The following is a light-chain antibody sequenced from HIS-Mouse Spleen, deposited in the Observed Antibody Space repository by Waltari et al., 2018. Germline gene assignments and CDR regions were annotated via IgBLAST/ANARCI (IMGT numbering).Light chain of an antibody. Sequence: DIVMTQSPDSLAVSLGERATINCKSSQSVLYSSNNKNYLAWYQQKPGQPPKLRIYSASTRDSGVPDRFSGSGSGTEFTLTISSLQAEDVAVYYCQQYYSTPYTFGQGTKLEIK. CDR2: SAS. V-gene: IGKV4-1*01. CDR1: QSVLYSSNNKNY. J-gene: IGKJ2*01. CDR3: QQYYSTPYT.